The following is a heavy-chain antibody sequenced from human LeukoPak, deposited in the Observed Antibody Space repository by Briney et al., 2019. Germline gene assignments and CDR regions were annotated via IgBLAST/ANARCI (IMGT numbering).Heavy chain of an antibody. CDR3: VKDIGNYYDSSGTIDY. J-gene: IGHJ4*02. CDR2: ISWNSGSI. CDR1: GFTFDDYA. V-gene: IGHV3-9*03. Sequence: GGSLRLSCAASGFTFDDYAMHWVRQAPGKGLEWVSGISWNSGSIGYADSVKGRFTISRDNAKNSLYLQMNSLRAEDMALYYCVKDIGNYYDSSGTIDYWGQGTLVTVPS. D-gene: IGHD3-22*01.